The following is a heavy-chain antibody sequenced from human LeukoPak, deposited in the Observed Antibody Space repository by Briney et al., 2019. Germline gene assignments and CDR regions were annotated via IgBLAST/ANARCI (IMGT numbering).Heavy chain of an antibody. Sequence: GGSLRLSCAASGFIISTTYIMWVRQAPGKGLEWVSVISSGGDTYYADSVKGRFTISRDNSKNTLHLQMNTLRAGDTAAYYCARLTSWGQGILVTVSS. CDR2: ISSGGDT. CDR3: ARLTS. CDR1: GFIISTTY. J-gene: IGHJ5*02. V-gene: IGHV3-53*01.